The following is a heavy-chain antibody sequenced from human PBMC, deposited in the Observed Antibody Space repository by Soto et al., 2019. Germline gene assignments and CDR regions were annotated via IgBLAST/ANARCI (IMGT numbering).Heavy chain of an antibody. J-gene: IGHJ4*02. CDR3: ATSRGWRAYFDY. D-gene: IGHD6-19*01. CDR1: AFTSSTYW. CDR2: INQDGNEK. Sequence: GGSLRLSCAASAFTSSTYWMSWVRQAPGKGLEWVANINQDGNEKFYVDSVKGRFTISRDNAKNSLYLQMDSLRAEDTAVYYCATSRGWRAYFDYRGQGTLVTVSA. V-gene: IGHV3-7*01.